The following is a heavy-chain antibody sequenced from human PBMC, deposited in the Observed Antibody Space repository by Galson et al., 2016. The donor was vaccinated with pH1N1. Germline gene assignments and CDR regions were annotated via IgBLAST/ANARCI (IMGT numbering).Heavy chain of an antibody. CDR3: ARGGSGVRLSGEPYNWFDP. CDR1: GGSISSGIYY. CDR2: VYSSGTT. Sequence: TLSLTCTVSGGSISSGIYYWSWIRQPAGKGLEWIGLVYSSGTTNSDPSLKSRVAISADTAKNQFSLKLRSVTAVDTAVYYCARGGSGVRLSGEPYNWFDPWGQGIWVTVSS. V-gene: IGHV4-61*02. D-gene: IGHD3-10*02. J-gene: IGHJ5*02.